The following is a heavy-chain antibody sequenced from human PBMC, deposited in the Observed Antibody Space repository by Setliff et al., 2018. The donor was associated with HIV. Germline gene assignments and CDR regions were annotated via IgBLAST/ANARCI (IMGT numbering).Heavy chain of an antibody. Sequence: GASVKVSCKASGYSFTKYEINWVRQAPGQGLEWLGWVSPSIGNSDFAQKFKGRVTFTRDTSASAAYMDLSSLRSEDTAVYYCARIWGIPPLYYFDYWGQGTLVTVPQ. J-gene: IGHJ4*02. CDR1: GYSFTKYE. V-gene: IGHV1-8*03. CDR2: VSPSIGNS. D-gene: IGHD3-16*01. CDR3: ARIWGIPPLYYFDY.